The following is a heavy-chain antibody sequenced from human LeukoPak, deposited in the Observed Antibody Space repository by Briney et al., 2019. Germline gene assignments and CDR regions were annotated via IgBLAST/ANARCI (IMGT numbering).Heavy chain of an antibody. CDR2: ISGNGGAT. CDR3: ARDLPVGDYFDY. CDR1: GLTFSTYA. V-gene: IGHV3-23*01. Sequence: GSLRLSCAASGLTFSTYAMSWVRQAPGKGLEWVSTISGNGGATYYADSVKGRLTPSRDNSENTLYLQMNSLRADDTAVYYCARDLPVGDYFDYWGQGTLVTVSS. J-gene: IGHJ4*02. D-gene: IGHD2-8*02.